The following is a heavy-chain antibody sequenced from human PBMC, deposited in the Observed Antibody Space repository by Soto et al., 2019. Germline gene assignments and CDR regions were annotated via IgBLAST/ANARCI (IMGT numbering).Heavy chain of an antibody. J-gene: IGHJ4*02. V-gene: IGHV3-73*01. CDR3: ARNWGGCEYVSNFDH. Sequence: EVQLVESGGGLVQPGGSLKLSCAASGFTFSDSAMHWVRQASGKGLEWVGRIRSKANSYATEYGASVTGRFSISRDDSKNTAYLQMNSLKGEDTAVYYCARNWGGCEYVSNFDHWGQGTLVTVSS. CDR1: GFTFSDSA. D-gene: IGHD7-27*01. CDR2: IRSKANSYAT.